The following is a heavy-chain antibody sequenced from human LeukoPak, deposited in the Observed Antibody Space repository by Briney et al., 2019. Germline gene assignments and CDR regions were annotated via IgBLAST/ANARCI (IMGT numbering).Heavy chain of an antibody. Sequence: HAGGSLRLSCAASGSTFSSHTMNWVRQAPGKGLERVSYISNTGSVIYYADSVKGRFTISRDNAKNSLYLQMNSLRAEDTAVYYCARNLPAADYWGQGTLVTVSS. CDR2: ISNTGSVI. J-gene: IGHJ4*02. CDR1: GSTFSSHT. V-gene: IGHV3-48*04. CDR3: ARNLPAADY. D-gene: IGHD2-2*01.